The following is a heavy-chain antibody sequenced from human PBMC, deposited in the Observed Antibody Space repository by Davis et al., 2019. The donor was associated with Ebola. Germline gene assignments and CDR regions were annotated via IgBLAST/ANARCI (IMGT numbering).Heavy chain of an antibody. Sequence: ASVKVSCKASGYTFTSYDINWVRQATGQGLEWMGWMNPNSGNTGYAQKFQGRVTMTRNTSITTAYMEVSSLTSEDTAVYYCARVYTIFGGIDVWGQGTTVTVS. CDR1: GYTFTSYD. D-gene: IGHD3-9*01. CDR2: MNPNSGNT. CDR3: ARVYTIFGGIDV. J-gene: IGHJ6*02. V-gene: IGHV1-8*01.